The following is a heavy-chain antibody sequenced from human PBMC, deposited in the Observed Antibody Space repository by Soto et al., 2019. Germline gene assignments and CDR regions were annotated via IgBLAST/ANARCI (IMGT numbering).Heavy chain of an antibody. CDR2: IYYSGST. D-gene: IGHD4-17*01. J-gene: IGHJ4*02. V-gene: IGHV4-39*01. CDR3: ARHSHECGDYVYDY. Sequence: SSYTLSLTCTVSSGSISSSIYYLCLIRQPPGKGLEWIGSIYYSGSTYYNPSLKSRVTISVDTSKNQFSLKLSSVTAADTAVYYCARHSHECGDYVYDYWGEGILVTVSS. CDR1: SGSISSSIYY.